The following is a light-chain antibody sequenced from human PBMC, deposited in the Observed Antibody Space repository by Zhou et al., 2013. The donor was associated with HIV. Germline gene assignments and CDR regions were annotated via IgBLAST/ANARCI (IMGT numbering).Light chain of an antibody. CDR3: QQSYSYPQT. CDR1: QSISSY. J-gene: IGKJ2*01. CDR2: ASS. V-gene: IGKV1-39*01. Sequence: DIQMTQSPSSLSASVGDRVTITCRASQSISSYLNWYQQKPGKAPKLLIFASSSWQTGAPSRFSGSGSGTDFTLTLNSVQPEDSATYYCQQSYSYPQTFGQGTKLEIK.